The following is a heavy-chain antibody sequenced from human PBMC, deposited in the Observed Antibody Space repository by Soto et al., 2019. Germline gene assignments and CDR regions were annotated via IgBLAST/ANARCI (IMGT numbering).Heavy chain of an antibody. CDR3: AKDRYSSGWYYYYGMDV. V-gene: IGHV3-23*01. J-gene: IGHJ6*02. Sequence: GGSLRLSCAASGFTFSSYAMSWVHQAPGKGLEWVSAISGSGGSTYYADSVKGRFTISRDNSKNTLYLQMNSLRAEDTAVYYCAKDRYSSGWYYYYGMDVWGQGTTVTVSS. CDR2: ISGSGGST. CDR1: GFTFSSYA. D-gene: IGHD6-19*01.